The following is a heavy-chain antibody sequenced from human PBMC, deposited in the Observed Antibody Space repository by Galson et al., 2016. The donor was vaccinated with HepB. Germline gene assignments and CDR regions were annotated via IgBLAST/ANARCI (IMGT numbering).Heavy chain of an antibody. CDR1: GYTFTGYY. D-gene: IGHD4-11*01. Sequence: SVKVSCKASGYTFTGYYMHWVRQAPGQGLEWMGWINPNSGGTNYAQKFQGRVTMTRDTSISTAYMELNRLRSDDTAVHYCALNGVTTGDYYYYYGMDVWGQGTTVTVSS. V-gene: IGHV1-2*02. CDR3: ALNGVTTGDYYYYYGMDV. CDR2: INPNSGGT. J-gene: IGHJ6*02.